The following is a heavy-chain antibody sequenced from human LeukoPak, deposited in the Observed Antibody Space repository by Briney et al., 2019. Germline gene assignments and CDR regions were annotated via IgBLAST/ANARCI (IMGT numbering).Heavy chain of an antibody. CDR2: IRYDGSNK. CDR1: ELTFSSYG. J-gene: IGHJ4*02. V-gene: IGHV3-30*02. D-gene: IGHD1-26*01. Sequence: PGGSLRLSCAASELTFSSYGMHWVRQASGKGLEWVAFIRYDGSNKYYADSVKGRFTISRDNSKNTLYLQINSLRAGDTAVYYCAKGNVGATIYWGKGPLFTASS. CDR3: AKGNVGATIY.